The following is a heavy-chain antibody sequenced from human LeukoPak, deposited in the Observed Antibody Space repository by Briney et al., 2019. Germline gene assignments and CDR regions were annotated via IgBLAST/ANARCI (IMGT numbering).Heavy chain of an antibody. CDR2: ISGSGAIT. D-gene: IGHD3-10*01. CDR1: GFTFSSYS. J-gene: IGHJ4*02. V-gene: IGHV3-23*01. Sequence: GGSLRLSCEASGFTFSSYSMTWVRQAPGKGLEWVSAISGSGAITRYADSVKGRFTISRDNSKNTLYLQMNSLRAEDTAVYYCAKGGRMVRGVIVTNYYFDYWGQGTLVTVSS. CDR3: AKGGRMVRGVIVTNYYFDY.